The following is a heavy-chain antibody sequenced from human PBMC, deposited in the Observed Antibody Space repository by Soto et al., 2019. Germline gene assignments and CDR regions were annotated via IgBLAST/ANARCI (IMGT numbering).Heavy chain of an antibody. CDR2: ISYDGSNK. Sequence: QVQLVESGGGVVQPGRSLRLSCAASGFTFSSYAMHWVRQAPGKGLERVAGISYDGSNKYYADSVKGRFTISRDNSKNTLYLQMNSLRAEDTAVYYCARTGRDYYDSSGYYFHYYYGMDVWGQGTTVTVSS. V-gene: IGHV3-30-3*01. CDR3: ARTGRDYYDSSGYYFHYYYGMDV. J-gene: IGHJ6*02. CDR1: GFTFSSYA. D-gene: IGHD3-22*01.